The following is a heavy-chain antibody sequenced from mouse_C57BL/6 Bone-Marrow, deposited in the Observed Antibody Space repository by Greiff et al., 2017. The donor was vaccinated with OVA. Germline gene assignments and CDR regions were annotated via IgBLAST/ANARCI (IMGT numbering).Heavy chain of an antibody. CDR2: IDPNSGGT. CDR1: GYTFTSYW. V-gene: IGHV1-72*01. J-gene: IGHJ1*03. Sequence: QVQLQQPGAELVKPGASVKLSCKASGYTFTSYWMHWVKQRPGRGLEWIGRIDPNSGGTKSNEKFKSKATLTVDKPSSTAYMQLSSLTSEDSAVYYGASYSATVVNWYYDVWGTGTTLTVSS. D-gene: IGHD1-1*01. CDR3: ASYSATVVNWYYDV.